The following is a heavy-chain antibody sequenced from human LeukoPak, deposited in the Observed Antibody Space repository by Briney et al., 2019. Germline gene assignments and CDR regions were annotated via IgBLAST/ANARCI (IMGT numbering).Heavy chain of an antibody. CDR1: GYTCTSYG. Sequence: GASVKVSCKASGYTCTSYGISWVRQAPGQGLEWMGWISAYNGNTNYAQKLQGRVTMTTDTSTSTAYMELRSLRSDDTAVYYCARVLLEPNYYYYGMDVWGKGTTVTVSS. D-gene: IGHD1-1*01. J-gene: IGHJ6*04. CDR3: ARVLLEPNYYYYGMDV. CDR2: ISAYNGNT. V-gene: IGHV1-18*04.